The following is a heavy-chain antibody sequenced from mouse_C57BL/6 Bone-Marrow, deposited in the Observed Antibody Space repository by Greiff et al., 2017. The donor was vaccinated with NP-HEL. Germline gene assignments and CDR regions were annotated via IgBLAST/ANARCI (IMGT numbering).Heavy chain of an antibody. V-gene: IGHV5-12*01. J-gene: IGHJ1*03. CDR1: GFTFSDYY. CDR3: ARPYYYGSSYSFDV. CDR2: ISNGGGST. D-gene: IGHD1-1*01. Sequence: EVKLMESGGGLVQPGGSLKLSCAASGFTFSDYYMYWVRQTPEKRLEWVAYISNGGGSTYYPDTVKGRFTISRDNAKNTLYLQMSRLKSEDTAMYYCARPYYYGSSYSFDVWGTGTTVTVSS.